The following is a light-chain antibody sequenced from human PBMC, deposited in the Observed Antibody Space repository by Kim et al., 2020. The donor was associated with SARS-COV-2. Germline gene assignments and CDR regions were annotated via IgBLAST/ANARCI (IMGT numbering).Light chain of an antibody. Sequence: QSALTQPASVSGSPGQSITFSCTGTTTDHVSWYQQYPGKAPKLMIYDVYKWPSGVSHRFSGSKSDNTASLTISGLQADDEAAYYCSSYTRTHTLLFGGGTKVTVL. CDR2: DVY. CDR1: TTDH. CDR3: SSYTRTHTLL. V-gene: IGLV2-14*02. J-gene: IGLJ2*01.